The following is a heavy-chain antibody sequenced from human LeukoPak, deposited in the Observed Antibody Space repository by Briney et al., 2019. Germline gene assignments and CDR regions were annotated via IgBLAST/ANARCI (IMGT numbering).Heavy chain of an antibody. D-gene: IGHD3-22*01. Sequence: PSQTLSLTCTVSGGSISSGGYYWSWIRQPPGKGLEWIGYIYYSGSAFYNPSLKSRVTISVDTSKNQFSLKLTSVTAADTAVYYCARPYYYDSSGYYYEDYWGQGTLVTVSS. V-gene: IGHV4-30-4*01. J-gene: IGHJ4*02. CDR2: IYYSGSA. CDR3: ARPYYYDSSGYYYEDY. CDR1: GGSISSGGYY.